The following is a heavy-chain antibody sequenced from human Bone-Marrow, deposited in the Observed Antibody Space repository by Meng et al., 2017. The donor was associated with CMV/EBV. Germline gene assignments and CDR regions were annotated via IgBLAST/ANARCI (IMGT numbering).Heavy chain of an antibody. V-gene: IGHV1-2*02. CDR2: INPNSGGT. Sequence: ASVKVSCKASGYTFTGYYMHWVRQAPGQGLEWMGWINPNSGGTNYAQKFQGRVTMTRDTSTSTVYMELSSLRSEDTAVYYCAGRALGYCSSTSCYGYYYYVMDVWGQGTTVTVSS. J-gene: IGHJ6*02. CDR3: AGRALGYCSSTSCYGYYYYVMDV. D-gene: IGHD2-2*01. CDR1: GYTFTGYY.